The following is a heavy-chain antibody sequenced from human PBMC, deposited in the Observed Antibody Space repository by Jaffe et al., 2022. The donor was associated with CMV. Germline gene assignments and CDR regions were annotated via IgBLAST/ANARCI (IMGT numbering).Heavy chain of an antibody. CDR3: AKGRGGYFSYFDF. Sequence: QVHLVESGGGVVQPGRSLRLSCAASGFTFSSHGMHWVRQASGKGLEWVAVISYDGDNKYYSDSVRGRFTVSRDNSKNTLYLQMNSLRAEDTAVYYCAKGRGGYFSYFDFWGQGTLVTVSS. D-gene: IGHD3-22*01. CDR2: ISYDGDNK. J-gene: IGHJ4*02. V-gene: IGHV3-30*18. CDR1: GFTFSSHG.